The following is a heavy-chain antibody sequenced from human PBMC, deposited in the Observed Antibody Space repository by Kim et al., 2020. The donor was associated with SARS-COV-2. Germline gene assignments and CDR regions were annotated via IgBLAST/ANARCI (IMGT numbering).Heavy chain of an antibody. D-gene: IGHD2-2*01. CDR1: GFTFSNAW. CDR2: IKSKTDGGTT. V-gene: IGHV3-15*01. CDR3: TTDIVVVPSEGGDWFDP. Sequence: GGSLRLSCAASGFTFSNAWMSWVRQAPGKGLEWVGRIKSKTDGGTTDYAAPVKGRFTISRDDSKNTLYLQMNSLKTEDTAVYYCTTDIVVVPSEGGDWFDPWGQGTLVTVSS. J-gene: IGHJ5*02.